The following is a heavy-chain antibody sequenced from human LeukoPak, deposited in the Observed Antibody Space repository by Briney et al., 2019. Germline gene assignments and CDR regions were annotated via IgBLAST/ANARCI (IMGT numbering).Heavy chain of an antibody. D-gene: IGHD3-3*01. CDR1: GYTFTSYG. Sequence: ASVKVSCKASGYTFTSYGISWVRQAPGQGLEWMGWISAYNGNTNYAQKLQGRVTMTTDTSTSTAYMELRSLRSDDTAVYYCARDTDDFWSGSPPYYFDYWGQGTLVTVSS. CDR2: ISAYNGNT. V-gene: IGHV1-18*01. CDR3: ARDTDDFWSGSPPYYFDY. J-gene: IGHJ4*02.